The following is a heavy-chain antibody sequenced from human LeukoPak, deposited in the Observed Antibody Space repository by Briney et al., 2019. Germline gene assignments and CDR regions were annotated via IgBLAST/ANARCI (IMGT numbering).Heavy chain of an antibody. CDR1: GFTFSGSA. D-gene: IGHD3-22*01. J-gene: IGHJ3*02. V-gene: IGHV3-73*01. CDR2: IRSKANSYAT. Sequence: PGGSLKLSCAVSGFTFSGSAMHWVRQASGKGLEWVGRIRSKANSYATAYAASVKGRFTISRDDSKNTAYLQMNSLKTEDTAVYYCTSHYDSSGPDAFDIWGQGTMVTVSS. CDR3: TSHYDSSGPDAFDI.